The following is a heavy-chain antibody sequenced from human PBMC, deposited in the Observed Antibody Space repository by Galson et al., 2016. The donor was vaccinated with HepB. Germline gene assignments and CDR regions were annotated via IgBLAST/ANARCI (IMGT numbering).Heavy chain of an antibody. CDR3: ARDRGSYCGGDCSDYYFDY. Sequence: SLRLSCAVSGFTFNSYWMSWVRQAPGKGLEWVANINQDGSEKYYVDFVKGRFTISRDNAKNSLYLQMNTLRAEDTAIYYCARDRGSYCGGDCSDYYFDYWGQGTLVTVSS. D-gene: IGHD2-21*02. CDR2: INQDGSEK. J-gene: IGHJ4*02. V-gene: IGHV3-7*01. CDR1: GFTFNSYW.